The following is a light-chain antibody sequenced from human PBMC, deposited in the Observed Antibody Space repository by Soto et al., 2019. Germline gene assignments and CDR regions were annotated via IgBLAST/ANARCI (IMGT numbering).Light chain of an antibody. J-gene: IGLJ3*02. CDR3: AAWDDSLNGV. CDR1: SSNIGSNP. V-gene: IGLV1-44*01. CDR2: TDK. Sequence: QLVLTQPPSASGTPGQRVTISCSGSSSNIGSNPVNWYQQLPGTAPKLLIYTDKQRPSGVPDRFSGSKSGTSASLAISGLQSEDEADYYCAAWDDSLNGVFGGGTKVTVL.